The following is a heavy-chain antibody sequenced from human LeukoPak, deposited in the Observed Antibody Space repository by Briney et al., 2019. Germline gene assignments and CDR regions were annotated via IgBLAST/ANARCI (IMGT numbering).Heavy chain of an antibody. V-gene: IGHV3-48*01. CDR3: ARRDYYDSSGLFNWFDP. CDR1: EFTFSSYS. J-gene: IGHJ5*02. Sequence: GGSLRLSCAASEFTFSSYSMNWVRQAPGKGLEWVSYITNSGNSKSYADSVKGRFTISRDNTKNSLYLQMNGLRAEDTAVYYCARRDYYDSSGLFNWFDPWGQGTLVTVSS. D-gene: IGHD3-22*01. CDR2: ITNSGNSK.